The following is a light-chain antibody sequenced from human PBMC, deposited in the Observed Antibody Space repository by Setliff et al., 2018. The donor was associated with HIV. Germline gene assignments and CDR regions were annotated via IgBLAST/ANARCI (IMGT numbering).Light chain of an antibody. Sequence: QSVLTQPASVSGSPGQSITISCTGTSSDVGGYNFVSWYQQHPGKAPKLIIYEVIKRPSGTSDRFSGSRSGNTASLTISGLQAKDEADYYCSSYTSSSTLVFGTGTKVTV. CDR1: SSDVGGYNF. V-gene: IGLV2-14*02. CDR2: EVI. J-gene: IGLJ1*01. CDR3: SSYTSSSTLV.